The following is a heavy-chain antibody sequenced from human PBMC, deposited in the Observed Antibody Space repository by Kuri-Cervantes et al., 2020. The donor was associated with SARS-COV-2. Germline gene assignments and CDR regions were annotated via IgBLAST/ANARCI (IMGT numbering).Heavy chain of an antibody. CDR3: AREEQQLVLVGAFDI. V-gene: IGHV4-59*11. CDR2: IYYSGST. D-gene: IGHD6-13*01. CDR1: GGSISSHY. Sequence: ESLKISCTVSGGSISSHYWSWIRQPPGKGLEWIGYIYYSGSTNYNPSLKSRVTISVDTSKNQFSLKLSSVTAADTAVYYCAREEQQLVLVGAFDIWGQGTMVTVS. J-gene: IGHJ3*02.